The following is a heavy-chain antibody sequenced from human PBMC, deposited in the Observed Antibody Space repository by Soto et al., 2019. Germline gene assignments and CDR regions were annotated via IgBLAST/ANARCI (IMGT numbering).Heavy chain of an antibody. CDR3: AHAFGGTSWPNDAFDV. V-gene: IGHV2-5*02. CDR2: IYWDDDT. CDR1: GFSFSADGVG. Sequence: QITLKESGPTLVKPTQTLTLTCIFSGFSFSADGVGVGWIRQPPGKALEWLALIYWDDDTRYRPSLKSRLTITKHSSKNQVVITMANMHPLDTTTYYCAHAFGGTSWPNDAFDVWGQGTVVTVSS. D-gene: IGHD3-16*01. J-gene: IGHJ3*01.